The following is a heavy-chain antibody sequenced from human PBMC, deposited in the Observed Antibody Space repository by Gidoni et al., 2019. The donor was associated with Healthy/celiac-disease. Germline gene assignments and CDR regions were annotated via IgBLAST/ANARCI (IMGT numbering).Heavy chain of an antibody. J-gene: IGHJ5*02. D-gene: IGHD2-2*02. Sequence: QLQLQESGPGLVTPSATLSLTCTVSGGSISSSSYYWGWIRQPPGKGLEWIGSIYYIGSTYYNPSLKSRVTISVDTSKNQFSLKLSSVTAADTAVYYCATSPYCSSTSCYTIFSGWFDPWGQGTLVTVSS. CDR1: GGSISSSSYY. CDR2: IYYIGST. CDR3: ATSPYCSSTSCYTIFSGWFDP. V-gene: IGHV4-39*01.